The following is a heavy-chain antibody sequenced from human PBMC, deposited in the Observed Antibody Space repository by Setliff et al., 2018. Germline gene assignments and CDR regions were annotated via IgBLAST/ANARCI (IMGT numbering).Heavy chain of an antibody. D-gene: IGHD3-9*01. CDR1: GGSFSGYY. CDR3: ARTLYDYDILTGPGYYFDY. V-gene: IGHV4-34*01. CDR2: IYYSGST. Sequence: SETLSLTCAVYGGSFSGYYWSWIRQPPGKGLEWIGSIYYSGSTYYNPSLKSRVTISVDTSKNQFSLKLSSVTAADTAVYYCARTLYDYDILTGPGYYFDYWGQGTLVTVSS. J-gene: IGHJ4*02.